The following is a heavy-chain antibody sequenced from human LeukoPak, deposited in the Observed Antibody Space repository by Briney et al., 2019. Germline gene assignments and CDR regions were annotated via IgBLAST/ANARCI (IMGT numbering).Heavy chain of an antibody. CDR2: IYTSGST. CDR1: GDSISSGSYY. Sequence: NPSQTLSLTCTVSGDSISSGSYYWSWIRQPAGKRLEWIGRIYTSGSTNYNPSLKSRVTISVDTSKNQFSLKLSSVTAADTAVYYCASFEYSSPTPAFDIWGQGTMVTVSS. V-gene: IGHV4-61*02. J-gene: IGHJ3*02. D-gene: IGHD6-6*01. CDR3: ASFEYSSPTPAFDI.